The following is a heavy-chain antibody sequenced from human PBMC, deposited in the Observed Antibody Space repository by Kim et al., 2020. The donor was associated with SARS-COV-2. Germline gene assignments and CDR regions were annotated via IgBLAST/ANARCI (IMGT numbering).Heavy chain of an antibody. Sequence: SETLSLTCTVSGCSLSSSSYNWGRMRQLTGMGLEWIGTAYYIGNTYYNPSLKSLVTICVDTYKNQFCLKLGPVTAADTAVYYGACHQWYSSGWDVALYY. CDR1: GCSLSSSSYN. J-gene: IGHJ4*01. CDR2: AYYIGNT. D-gene: IGHD6-19*01. CDR3: ACHQWYSSGWDVALYY. V-gene: IGHV4-39*01.